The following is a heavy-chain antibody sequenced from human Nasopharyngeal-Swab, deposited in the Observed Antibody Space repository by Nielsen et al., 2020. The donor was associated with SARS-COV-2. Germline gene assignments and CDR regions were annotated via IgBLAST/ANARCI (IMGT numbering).Heavy chain of an antibody. D-gene: IGHD2-15*01. CDR3: AKAYCSGAGCDYFDY. J-gene: IGHJ4*02. CDR2: ITGSGDAT. CDR1: GFTFSSYT. V-gene: IGHV3-23*01. Sequence: SLKISCGASGFTFSSYTMSWVRQAPGRGLEWVSAITGSGDATNYADSVRGRFTISRDNPKNTLYLQMNSLRAEDSAVYYCAKAYCSGAGCDYFDYWGQGTLVTVSS.